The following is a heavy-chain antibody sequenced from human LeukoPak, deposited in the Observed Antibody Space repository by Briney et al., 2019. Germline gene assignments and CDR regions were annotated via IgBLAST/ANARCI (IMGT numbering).Heavy chain of an antibody. D-gene: IGHD3-9*01. CDR3: AREVVDWLLHEGYIGY. CDR1: GFTFSSYW. J-gene: IGHJ4*02. CDR2: INSDGSST. Sequence: PGGSLRLSCAASGFTFSSYWMHWVRQAPGKGLVWVSRINSDGSSTSYADSVKGRFTISRDNAKNTLYLQMNSLRAEDTAVYYCAREVVDWLLHEGYIGYWGQGTLVTVSS. V-gene: IGHV3-74*01.